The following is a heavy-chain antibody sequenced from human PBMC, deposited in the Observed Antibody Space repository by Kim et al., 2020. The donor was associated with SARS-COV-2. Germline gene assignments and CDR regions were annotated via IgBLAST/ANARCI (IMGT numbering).Heavy chain of an antibody. CDR2: IYYSGST. Sequence: SETLSLTCTVSGGSISSSSYYWGWIRQPPGKGLEWIGSIYYSGSTYYNPSLKSRVTISVDTSKNQFSLKLSSVTAADTAVYYCARHTPTVVTPNYFDYWGQGTLVTVSS. D-gene: IGHD2-21*02. CDR1: GGSISSSSYY. J-gene: IGHJ4*02. CDR3: ARHTPTVVTPNYFDY. V-gene: IGHV4-39*01.